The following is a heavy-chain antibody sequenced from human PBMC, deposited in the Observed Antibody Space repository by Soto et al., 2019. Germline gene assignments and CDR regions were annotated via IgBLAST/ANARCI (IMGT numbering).Heavy chain of an antibody. J-gene: IGHJ4*02. V-gene: IGHV3-30*18. Sequence: PGGSLRLSCAASGFTFSSYGMHWVRQAPGKGLEWVAVISYDGSNKYYADSVKGRFTISRDNSKNTLYLQMNSLRAEDTAVYYCAKSSQTDSGYDSGLGEDDFDYWGQGTLVTVSS. CDR1: GFTFSSYG. CDR2: ISYDGSNK. D-gene: IGHD5-12*01. CDR3: AKSSQTDSGYDSGLGEDDFDY.